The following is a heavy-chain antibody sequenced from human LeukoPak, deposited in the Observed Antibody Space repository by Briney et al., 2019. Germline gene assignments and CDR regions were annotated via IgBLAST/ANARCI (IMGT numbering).Heavy chain of an antibody. D-gene: IGHD3-22*01. CDR3: AKDRQSGMILVVPLDY. CDR2: ISGSGGST. CDR1: GFTFSSYA. Sequence: GGSLRLSCAASGFTFSSYAMSWVRQAPGKGLEWVSAISGSGGSTYYADSVKGRFTISRDNSKNTLYLQMNSLRAEDTAVYYCAKDRQSGMILVVPLDYWGQGTLVTVSS. V-gene: IGHV3-23*01. J-gene: IGHJ4*02.